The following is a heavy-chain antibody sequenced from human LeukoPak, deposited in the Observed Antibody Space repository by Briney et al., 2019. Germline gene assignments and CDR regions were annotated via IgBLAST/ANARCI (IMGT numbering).Heavy chain of an antibody. Sequence: GGSRTLSCAASGLTFGNAWMSWVRQAPGKGLEWVARILSETSGGTRDYAAPARGRFTISRDDSRSTLYLQMNSLKTEDTAQYYCTTYRYSYGSTGYSYFDFWGQGTLVTVSS. CDR1: GLTFGNAW. CDR3: TTYRYSYGSTGYSYFDF. V-gene: IGHV3-15*01. D-gene: IGHD3-22*01. J-gene: IGHJ4*02. CDR2: ILSETSGGTR.